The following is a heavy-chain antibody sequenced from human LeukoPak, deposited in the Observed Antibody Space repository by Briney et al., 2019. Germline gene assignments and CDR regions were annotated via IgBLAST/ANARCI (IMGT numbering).Heavy chain of an antibody. D-gene: IGHD3-10*01. V-gene: IGHV3-53*01. Sequence: GGSLRLSCAASGFTVSSNYMSWVRRAPGKGLEWVSVIYSGGSTYYADSVKGRFTISRDNSKNTLYLQMNSLRAEDAAVYYCASLYGSGSSLNYYFDYWGQGTLVTVSS. CDR3: ASLYGSGSSLNYYFDY. CDR1: GFTVSSNY. J-gene: IGHJ4*02. CDR2: IYSGGST.